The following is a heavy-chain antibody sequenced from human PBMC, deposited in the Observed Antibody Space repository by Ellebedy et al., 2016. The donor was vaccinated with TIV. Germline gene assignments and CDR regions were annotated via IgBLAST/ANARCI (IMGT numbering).Heavy chain of an antibody. Sequence: SETLSLTXTVSGGSISSSSYYWGWIRQPPGKGLEWIGSIYYSGSTYYNPSLKSRVTISVDTSKNQLSLKLSSVTAADTAVYYCARHSAAYYDFWSAPYLDWFDPWGQGTLVTVSS. CDR2: IYYSGST. D-gene: IGHD3-3*01. CDR1: GGSISSSSYY. J-gene: IGHJ5*02. CDR3: ARHSAAYYDFWSAPYLDWFDP. V-gene: IGHV4-39*01.